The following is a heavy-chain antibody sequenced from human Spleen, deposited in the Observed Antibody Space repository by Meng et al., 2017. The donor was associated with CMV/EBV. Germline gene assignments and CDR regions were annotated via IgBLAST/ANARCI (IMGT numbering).Heavy chain of an antibody. CDR2: IKRDGSET. D-gene: IGHD3-3*02. J-gene: IGHJ4*02. CDR3: ARGFSLDY. V-gene: IGHV3-7*01. Sequence: GESLKISCAVSGFTFSSDWMSWIRQAPGKGLEWVANIKRDGSETHYVDSVRGRFTISRDNAKNSLYLQMNSLGAEDTAVYYCARGFSLDYWGQGTLVTVSS. CDR1: GFTFSSDW.